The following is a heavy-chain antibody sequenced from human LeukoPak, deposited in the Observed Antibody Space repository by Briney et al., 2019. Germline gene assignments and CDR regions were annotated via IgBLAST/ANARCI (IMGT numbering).Heavy chain of an antibody. V-gene: IGHV3-7*01. CDR2: IKQDGSEK. CDR1: GFTFSSYW. D-gene: IGHD6-13*01. Sequence: PGGSLRLSCAASGFTFSSYWMSWVRQAPGKGLEWVANIKQDGSEKYYVDSVKGRFTISRDNAKNSLYLQMNSLRAEDTAVYYCARARYSSSWYFYYYYYGMDVWGQGTTVTVYS. CDR3: ARARYSSSWYFYYYYYGMDV. J-gene: IGHJ6*02.